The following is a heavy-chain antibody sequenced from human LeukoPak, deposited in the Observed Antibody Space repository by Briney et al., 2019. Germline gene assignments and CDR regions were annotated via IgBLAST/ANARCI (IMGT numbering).Heavy chain of an antibody. CDR2: IYHSGST. CDR3: ARVRLRFSFDP. D-gene: IGHD3-3*01. CDR1: GGSIGTYS. Sequence: SETLSLTCTVSGGSIGTYSWSWIRQPPGKGLEWIGYIYHSGSTYYNPSLKSRVTISVDTSKNQFSLRLSSVTAADTAVYYCARVRLRFSFDPWGQGTLVTVSS. J-gene: IGHJ5*02. V-gene: IGHV4-59*12.